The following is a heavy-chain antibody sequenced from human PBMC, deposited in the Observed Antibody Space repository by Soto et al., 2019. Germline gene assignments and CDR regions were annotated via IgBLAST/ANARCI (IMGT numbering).Heavy chain of an antibody. D-gene: IGHD3-22*01. J-gene: IGHJ3*01. CDR3: VRDRRIYYSDPHDELFASDYEV. CDR1: GGIFGSHG. CDR2: FIPIFRTL. V-gene: IGHV1-69*01. Sequence: QVQLIQSEAEVKKPGSSVRVSCTASGGIFGSHGFSWVRQAPGQRLEWVGGFIPIFRTLPYTEKFQARVRIAADESTNTVYLDLSSLTSVDTAVYYCVRDRRIYYSDPHDELFASDYEVWGQGTMVSVST.